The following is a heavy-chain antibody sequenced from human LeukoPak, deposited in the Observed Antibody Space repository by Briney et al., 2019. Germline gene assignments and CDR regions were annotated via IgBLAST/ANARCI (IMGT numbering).Heavy chain of an antibody. Sequence: GGSLRLSCAASGFTVSSNYVSWVRQAPGKGLEWVSVIYSGGSTYYADSVKGRFTISRDNSKNTLYLQMNGLRAEDTAVYYCARGKLAAAGGFDPWGQGTLVTVSS. CDR3: ARGKLAAAGGFDP. CDR1: GFTVSSNY. V-gene: IGHV3-66*01. J-gene: IGHJ5*02. D-gene: IGHD6-13*01. CDR2: IYSGGST.